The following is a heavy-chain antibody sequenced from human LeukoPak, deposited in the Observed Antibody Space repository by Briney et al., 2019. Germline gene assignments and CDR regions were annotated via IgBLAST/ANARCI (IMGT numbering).Heavy chain of an antibody. CDR3: ATGDSSGYPY. J-gene: IGHJ4*02. V-gene: IGHV4-34*01. Sequence: SETQSLTCAVYGGSFSGYYWSWIRQPPGKGLEWIGEINHSGSTNYNPSLKSRVTISVDTSKNQFSLKLSSVTAADTAVYYCATGDSSGYPYWGQGTLVTVSS. CDR1: GGSFSGYY. CDR2: INHSGST. D-gene: IGHD3-22*01.